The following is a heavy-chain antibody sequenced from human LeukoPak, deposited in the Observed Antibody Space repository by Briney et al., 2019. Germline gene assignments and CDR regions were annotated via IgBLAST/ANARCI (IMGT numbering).Heavy chain of an antibody. D-gene: IGHD5-12*01. CDR2: ISSSSSYI. CDR1: GFTFSSYS. CDR3: ARERVSGYGAAADY. Sequence: PGGSLRLSCAASGFTFSSYSMNWVRQAPGKGLEWVSSISSSSSYIYYADSVKGRFTISRDNAKNSLYLQMNNLRAEDTAVYYCARERVSGYGAAADYWGQGTLVTVSS. V-gene: IGHV3-21*01. J-gene: IGHJ4*02.